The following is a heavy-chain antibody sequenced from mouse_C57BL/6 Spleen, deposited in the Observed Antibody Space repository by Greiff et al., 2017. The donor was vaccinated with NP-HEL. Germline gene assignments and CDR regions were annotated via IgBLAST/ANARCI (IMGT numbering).Heavy chain of an antibody. Sequence: VQLVESGPGLVAPSQSLSITCTVSGFSLTSYGVHWVRQPPGKGLEWLVVIWSDGSTTYNSALKSRLSISKDNSKSQVFLKMNSLQTYDTAMYYCARQDGYYEFFSFAYWGQGTLVTVSA. CDR2: IWSDGST. D-gene: IGHD2-3*01. CDR3: ARQDGYYEFFSFAY. J-gene: IGHJ3*01. CDR1: GFSLTSYG. V-gene: IGHV2-6-1*01.